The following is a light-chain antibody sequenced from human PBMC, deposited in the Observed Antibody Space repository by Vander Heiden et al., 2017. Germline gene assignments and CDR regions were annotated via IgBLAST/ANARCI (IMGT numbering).Light chain of an antibody. J-gene: IGKJ3*01. CDR1: QGISSY. CDR3: QQLNSYPFFT. V-gene: IGKV1-9*01. CDR2: AAS. Sequence: DIQLTQSPSFLSASVGDRVTITCRASQGISSYLAWYQQKPGKAPKLLIYAASTLQSGVPSRFSRSGYGTEFTLTISSRQPEDFATYYCQQLNSYPFFTFGHGTKVDIK.